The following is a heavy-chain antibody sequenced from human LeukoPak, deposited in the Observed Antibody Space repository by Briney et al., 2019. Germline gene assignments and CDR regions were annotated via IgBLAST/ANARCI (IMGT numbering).Heavy chain of an antibody. CDR1: GGSLSGYY. CDR3: ARRLRRNYFDY. D-gene: IGHD4-17*01. Sequence: SETLSLTCAVYGGSLSGYYWSWIRQPPGKGLEWIGEINHSGSTNYNPSLKSRVTISVDTSKNQFSLKLSSVTAADTAVYYCARRLRRNYFDYWGQGTLVTVSS. J-gene: IGHJ4*02. V-gene: IGHV4-34*01. CDR2: INHSGST.